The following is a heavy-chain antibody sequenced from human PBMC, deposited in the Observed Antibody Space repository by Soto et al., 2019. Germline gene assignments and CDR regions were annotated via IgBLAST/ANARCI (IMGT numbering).Heavy chain of an antibody. CDR3: ARDRGPSSGYYPYWFDP. CDR2: VSFDGKNK. J-gene: IGHJ5*02. CDR1: GFSFSSYT. Sequence: GGSLRLSCAASGFSFSSYTMHWVRQAPGKGLEWVAAVSFDGKNKYYADSVRDRFTISRDNSKNTLYVEMNSLRSEDTAVYYCARDRGPSSGYYPYWFDPWGQGTLVIVSS. D-gene: IGHD3-22*01. V-gene: IGHV3-30*04.